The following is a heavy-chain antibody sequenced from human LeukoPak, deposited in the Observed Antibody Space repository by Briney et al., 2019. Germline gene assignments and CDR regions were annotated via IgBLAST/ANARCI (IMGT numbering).Heavy chain of an antibody. CDR1: GFSIREYP. CDR2: ISNDGSNE. J-gene: IGHJ3*01. CDR3: ARAQISIISSGQYLDV. Sequence: GKSLRLSCVASGFSIREYPIHWVRQAPGKGLEWVAVISNDGSNEYDAEFVKGRFTMSRDNSKNTVFLDMNNLRTEDTAVYYCARAQISIISSGQYLDVWGQGTLVTVSS. V-gene: IGHV3-30-3*01. D-gene: IGHD3-9*01.